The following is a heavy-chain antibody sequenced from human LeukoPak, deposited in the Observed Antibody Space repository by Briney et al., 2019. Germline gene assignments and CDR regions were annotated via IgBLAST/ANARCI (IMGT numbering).Heavy chain of an antibody. D-gene: IGHD5-12*01. CDR2: IWYDGSNK. V-gene: IGHV3-33*01. CDR1: GFTFSSYG. J-gene: IGHJ4*02. Sequence: GGSLRLSCAASGFTFSSYGMHWVRQAPGKGLEWVAVIWYDGSNKYYADSVKGRFTISRDNSKNTLYLQMNSLRAEDTAVYYCAIQGGYSGYDPFDYWGQGTLVTVSS. CDR3: AIQGGYSGYDPFDY.